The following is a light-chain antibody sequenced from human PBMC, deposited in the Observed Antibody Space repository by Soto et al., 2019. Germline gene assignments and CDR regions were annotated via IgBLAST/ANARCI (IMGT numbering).Light chain of an antibody. V-gene: IGKV3-11*01. J-gene: IGKJ1*01. Sequence: IVLTQSPVTLAVSPGERAVLSCRASQSVSTSLAWYQHKPGQAPRLFIYDASKRAPGIPARFSGSGSGTDFTLTTSSLEPEDSAVYYCQVRDVWPSFGQGTKVEIK. CDR2: DAS. CDR1: QSVSTS. CDR3: QVRDVWPS.